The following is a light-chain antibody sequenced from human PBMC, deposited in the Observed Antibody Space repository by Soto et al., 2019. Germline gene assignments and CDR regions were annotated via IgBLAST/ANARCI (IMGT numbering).Light chain of an antibody. Sequence: QSALIQPASVSGSPEQSITISCTGASSDVGYSSSVSWYQQHPGKAPKLVIFDVSNRPSGVSNRFSGSKSGNTASLTISGLQAEDKADYYCCSWTSSATYVFGTGTKVTVL. CDR2: DVS. V-gene: IGLV2-14*01. J-gene: IGLJ1*01. CDR1: SSDVGYSSS. CDR3: CSWTSSATYV.